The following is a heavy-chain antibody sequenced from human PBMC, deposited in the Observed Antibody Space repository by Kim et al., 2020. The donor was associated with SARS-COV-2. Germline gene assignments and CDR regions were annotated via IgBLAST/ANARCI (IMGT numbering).Heavy chain of an antibody. Sequence: GGSLRLSCAASGFTFSRYWMGWVRQAPGKGLEWVADIKQDGGEKYHVDSVKGRFTISRDNAKKALYLQMDSLRAEDTAVYYCARELGNHYDYAWGIDYWGQGTMVTVSS. CDR1: GFTFSRYW. D-gene: IGHD3-16*01. CDR2: IKQDGGEK. CDR3: ARELGNHYDYAWGIDY. J-gene: IGHJ4*02. V-gene: IGHV3-7*03.